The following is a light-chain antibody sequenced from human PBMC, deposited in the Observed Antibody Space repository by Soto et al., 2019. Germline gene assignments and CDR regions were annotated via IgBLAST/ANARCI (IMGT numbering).Light chain of an antibody. CDR1: QNIRSTY. J-gene: IGKJ4*01. CDR2: GAS. V-gene: IGKV3-20*01. CDR3: QQYSSATRIT. Sequence: VVVTHSPCTRSFSPQETATLSCRASQNIRSTYLAWYQQKIGQAPRLLIYGASSGAPGIPDRFSGSGSGTDFTLSISRLEPEDFAVYYCQQYSSATRITFGGGANV.